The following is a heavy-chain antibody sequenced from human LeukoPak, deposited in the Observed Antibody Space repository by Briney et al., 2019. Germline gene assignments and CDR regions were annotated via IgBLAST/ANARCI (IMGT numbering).Heavy chain of an antibody. CDR2: ISSGSVYK. D-gene: IGHD1-26*01. Sequence: KPGGSLRLSCAASGFTFSSYSMNWVRQAPGKGLEWVSSISSGSVYKHYADSVKGHFTISRDNAKNSLYLQMNSLRAEDTAVYFCAKEWQWKLLILDSWGQGTLVTVSS. V-gene: IGHV3-21*01. CDR1: GFTFSSYS. J-gene: IGHJ4*02. CDR3: AKEWQWKLLILDS.